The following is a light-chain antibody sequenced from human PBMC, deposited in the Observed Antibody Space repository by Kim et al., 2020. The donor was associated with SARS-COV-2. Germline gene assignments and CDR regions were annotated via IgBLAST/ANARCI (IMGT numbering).Light chain of an antibody. Sequence: EIVLTQSPATLSLSPGERATLSCRASQSVSSYLGWYQQKPGQAPRLVIYDAFNRATGIPARFSGSGSGTDFTLTISSLEPEDFTVYYCQQRSTWPNTFGQGTRLEIK. J-gene: IGKJ5*01. CDR2: DAF. CDR3: QQRSTWPNT. CDR1: QSVSSY. V-gene: IGKV3-11*01.